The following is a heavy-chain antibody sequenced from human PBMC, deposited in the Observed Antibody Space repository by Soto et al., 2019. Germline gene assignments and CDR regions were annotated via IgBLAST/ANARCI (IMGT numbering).Heavy chain of an antibody. V-gene: IGHV3-48*02. J-gene: IGHJ5*02. CDR2: ISSSSSTI. Sequence: PGGSLRLSCAASGFTFSSYSMNWVRQAPGKELEWVSYISSSSSTIYYADSVKGRFTISRDNAKNSLYLQMNSLRDEDTAVYYCARDVDTTSHLNWFDPWGQGVMVTVSS. CDR3: ARDVDTTSHLNWFDP. D-gene: IGHD1-1*01. CDR1: GFTFSSYS.